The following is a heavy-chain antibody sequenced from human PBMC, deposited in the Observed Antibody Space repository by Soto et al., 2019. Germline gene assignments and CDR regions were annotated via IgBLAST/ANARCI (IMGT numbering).Heavy chain of an antibody. V-gene: IGHV3-21*01. CDR2: ISSSSSYI. J-gene: IGHJ6*02. CDR3: AREGGGDYLYYYYGMDV. D-gene: IGHD4-17*01. CDR1: GFTFSSYS. Sequence: EVQLVESGGGLVKPGGSLRLSCAASGFTFSSYSMNWVRQAPGKGLEWVSSISSSSSYIYYADSVKGRFTISRDNAKNSLYLKMNSLRAEDTAVYYCAREGGGDYLYYYYGMDVWGQGTTVTVSS.